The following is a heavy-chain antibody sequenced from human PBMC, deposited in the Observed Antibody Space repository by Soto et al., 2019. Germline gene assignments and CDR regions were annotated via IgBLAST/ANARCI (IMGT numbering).Heavy chain of an antibody. D-gene: IGHD3-22*01. Sequence: GESLKISCKGSGYSFAGYWITWVRQKPGKGLEWMGRIDPSDSQTYYSPSFRGHVTISVTKSITTVFLQWSSLGASDTAMYYCARQIYDSDTGPNFQYYFDSWGQGTPVTVSS. J-gene: IGHJ4*02. CDR1: GYSFAGYW. CDR2: IDPSDSQT. CDR3: ARQIYDSDTGPNFQYYFDS. V-gene: IGHV5-10-1*01.